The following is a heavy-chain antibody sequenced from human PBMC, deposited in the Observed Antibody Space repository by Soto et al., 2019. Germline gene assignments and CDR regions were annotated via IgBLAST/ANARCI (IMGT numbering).Heavy chain of an antibody. J-gene: IGHJ4*02. CDR1: GGSISSYY. Sequence: SETLSLTCTVSGGSISSYYWSWIRQPPGKGLEWIGYIYYSGSTNYNPSLKSRVTISVDTSKNQFSLKLSSVTAADTAVYYCARGYSSSSPDFDYWGQGTLVTVS. V-gene: IGHV4-59*01. D-gene: IGHD6-6*01. CDR3: ARGYSSSSPDFDY. CDR2: IYYSGST.